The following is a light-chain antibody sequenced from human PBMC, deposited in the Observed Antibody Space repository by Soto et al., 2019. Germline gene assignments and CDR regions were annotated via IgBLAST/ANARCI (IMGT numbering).Light chain of an antibody. CDR1: QSISRG. J-gene: IGKJ1*01. V-gene: IGKV1-5*01. Sequence: DIQMTKFHSTLFESVGDRVTITCRASQSISRGLAWYQQKPGKAPKLLIYDASNLEKGVPSRFSGRGSGTEFTLTISSLQPDDFATYFCQQYNSYSPETFGQGTKVEI. CDR3: QQYNSYSPET. CDR2: DAS.